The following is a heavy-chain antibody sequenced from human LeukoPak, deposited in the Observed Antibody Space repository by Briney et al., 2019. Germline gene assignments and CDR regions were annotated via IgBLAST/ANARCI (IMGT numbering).Heavy chain of an antibody. Sequence: PGGSLRLSCAASGFTFSSYWMHWVRQAPGKGLVWVSRINTDGSTTSYADSVKGRFIISRDNAKNTLSLQMNSLRAEDTAVYYCARDTYGSGSYYNAPLDYWGQGTLVTVSS. CDR2: INTDGSTT. V-gene: IGHV3-74*01. D-gene: IGHD3-10*01. J-gene: IGHJ4*02. CDR3: ARDTYGSGSYYNAPLDY. CDR1: GFTFSSYW.